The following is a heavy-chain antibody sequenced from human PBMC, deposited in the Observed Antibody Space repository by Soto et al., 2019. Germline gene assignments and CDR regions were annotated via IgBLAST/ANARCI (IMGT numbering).Heavy chain of an antibody. V-gene: IGHV3-7*01. D-gene: IGHD3-16*02. Sequence: GGSLRLSCAASGFTFSSYWMSWVRQAPGKGLEWVANIKQDGSEKYYVDSVKGRFTISRDNAKNSLYLQMNSLRAEDTAVYYRARDQSFTGYYYYYYGMVVWGQGTTVTVSS. CDR2: IKQDGSEK. CDR3: ARDQSFTGYYYYYYGMVV. CDR1: GFTFSSYW. J-gene: IGHJ6*02.